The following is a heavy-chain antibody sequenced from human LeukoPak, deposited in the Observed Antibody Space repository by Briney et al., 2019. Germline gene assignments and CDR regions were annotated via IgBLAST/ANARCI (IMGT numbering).Heavy chain of an antibody. CDR2: IFYSGST. D-gene: IGHD5-18*01. J-gene: IGHJ4*02. V-gene: IGHV4-39*07. CDR3: ARDTYNYGSSAYYFDY. Sequence: SETLSLTCTVSGGSISTSNYYWGWIRQPPGKGMEWFGNIFYSGSTYYGPSLKSRVTISIDTSKFSLKLTSVTATDTAVYYCARDTYNYGSSAYYFDYWGQGTLVTVSS. CDR1: GGSISTSNYY.